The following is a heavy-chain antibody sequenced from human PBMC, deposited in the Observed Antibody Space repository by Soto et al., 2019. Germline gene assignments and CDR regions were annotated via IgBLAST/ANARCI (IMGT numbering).Heavy chain of an antibody. Sequence: GGSLRVSCAASGFTFINYWMSWVRQAPGKGLEWVDNIKQDGGEKYYVDSVKGRFTISRDKAKNSLYLQMNSLRAEDTAVYYCARTQVHKLLHXWGQVTLVTVSX. J-gene: IGHJ5*02. V-gene: IGHV3-7*03. CDR2: IKQDGGEK. D-gene: IGHD5-18*01. CDR3: ARTQVHKLLHX. CDR1: GFTFINYW.